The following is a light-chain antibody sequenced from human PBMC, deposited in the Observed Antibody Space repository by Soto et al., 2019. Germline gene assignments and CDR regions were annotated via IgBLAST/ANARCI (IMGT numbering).Light chain of an antibody. V-gene: IGKV3D-20*01. J-gene: IGKJ5*01. Sequence: IVMPQSPSPGSLPHGETXIISGGASQSVSSSYLAWYQQKPGLAPRLLIYDASSRATGIPDRFSGSGSGTDFTLTISRLEPEDFAVYYCQQYGSSSITFGQGTRLEIK. CDR3: QQYGSSSIT. CDR1: QSVSSSY. CDR2: DAS.